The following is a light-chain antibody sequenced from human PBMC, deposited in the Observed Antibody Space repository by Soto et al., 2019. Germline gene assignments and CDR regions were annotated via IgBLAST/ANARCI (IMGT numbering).Light chain of an antibody. CDR2: DAS. J-gene: IGKJ1*01. CDR1: QSISSW. CDR3: QKYNSAPWT. Sequence: DIQMTQSPSNLSASVGDRVTITCRASQSISSWLAWYQQKAGKAPKVLIYDASSLQSGVPSRFSGSGSGTAFTLTISSLQPEDVATYYCQKYNSAPWTFGPGTKVDI. V-gene: IGKV1-5*01.